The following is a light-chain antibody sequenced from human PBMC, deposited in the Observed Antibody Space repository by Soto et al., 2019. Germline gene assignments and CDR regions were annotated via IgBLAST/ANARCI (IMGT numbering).Light chain of an antibody. Sequence: EFVLTQSPGTLSLSPGERATLSCRASQSLSSTYLAWYQQKTGQAPRILIYDESSRATGIPDRLSGGGSGTDLNLTISRLEPEDFAVYYCQKFSSYPLTCGGGTKVDIK. CDR1: QSLSSTY. CDR2: DES. CDR3: QKFSSYPLT. J-gene: IGKJ4*01. V-gene: IGKV3-20*01.